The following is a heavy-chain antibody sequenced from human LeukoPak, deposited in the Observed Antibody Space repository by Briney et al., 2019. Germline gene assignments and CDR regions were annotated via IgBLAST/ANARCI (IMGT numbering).Heavy chain of an antibody. Sequence: GGSLTLSCVASGFILSNYAMSWVRQAPGKGLEWVSGIGGSGCSAYYADSVKGRFTMSRDNARGTLYLQMYSLRVEDTAVYYCANVYTTVWRRGSEYFQQWGQGTLVTVSS. J-gene: IGHJ1*01. CDR3: ANVYTTVWRRGSEYFQQ. D-gene: IGHD2/OR15-2a*01. V-gene: IGHV3-23*01. CDR2: IGGSGCSA. CDR1: GFILSNYA.